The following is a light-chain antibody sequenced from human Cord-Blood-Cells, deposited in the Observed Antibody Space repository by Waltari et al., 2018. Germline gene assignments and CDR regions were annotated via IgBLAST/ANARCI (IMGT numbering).Light chain of an antibody. CDR1: SSDVGGYNY. Sequence: SALTQPRSVSGSPGQSVTISCTGTSSDVGGYNYVSWYQQHPGKAPTLMIYDVGKRPAGVPDRFSGSKSGNTASLTISGLQAEDEADYYCCSYAGSYTWVFGGGTKLTVL. V-gene: IGLV2-11*01. CDR2: DVG. J-gene: IGLJ3*02. CDR3: CSYAGSYTWV.